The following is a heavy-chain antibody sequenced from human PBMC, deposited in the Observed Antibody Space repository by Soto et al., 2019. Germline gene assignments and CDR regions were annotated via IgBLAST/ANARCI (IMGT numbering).Heavy chain of an antibody. V-gene: IGHV1-46*01. CDR2: IHPSGGAT. CDR3: ARDNHRWSFDY. D-gene: IGHD2-8*01. Sequence: QVQLVQSGAEVKTPGASVRVSCKASGYTFTNYYIHWVRQAPGQGLEWRGRIHPSGGATIFAQKFQARVTMTRDTSTSTVYMDLNSLGSEDTAIYFCARDNHRWSFDYWGQGTLVPVSS. J-gene: IGHJ4*02. CDR1: GYTFTNYY.